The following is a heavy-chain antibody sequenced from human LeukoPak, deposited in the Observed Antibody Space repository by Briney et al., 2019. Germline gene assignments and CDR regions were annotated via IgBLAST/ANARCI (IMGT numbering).Heavy chain of an antibody. V-gene: IGHV4-4*02. CDR2: IYHSGSI. Sequence: ASETLSLTCGVSGVSITSGNWWSWVRPPPGKGLEWIGEIYHSGSINYNPSLKSRVTISVDKSKNQFSLKLNSVTAADTAVYYCWHSGYESGLDYWGQGTLVTVSS. D-gene: IGHD5-12*01. CDR1: GVSITSGNW. CDR3: WHSGYESGLDY. J-gene: IGHJ4*02.